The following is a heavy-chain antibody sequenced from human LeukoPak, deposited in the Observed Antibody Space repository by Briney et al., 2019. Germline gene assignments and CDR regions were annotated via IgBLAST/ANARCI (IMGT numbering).Heavy chain of an antibody. CDR2: IHYSGSS. CDR3: VLAPNSNWFDF. D-gene: IGHD2-15*01. Sequence: PSETLSLTCSVSGDSVSSFYWNWLRQSPVRGLEWIGNIHYSGSSIYNPSLRSRVTMSIDTSKKQFFLKLTFVTAADTAVYYCVLAPNSNWFDFWGQGTLVTVTS. V-gene: IGHV4-59*08. CDR1: GDSVSSFY. J-gene: IGHJ4*02.